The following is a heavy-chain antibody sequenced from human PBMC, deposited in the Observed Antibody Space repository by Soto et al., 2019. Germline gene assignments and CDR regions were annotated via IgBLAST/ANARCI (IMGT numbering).Heavy chain of an antibody. Sequence: GGSLRLSCAASGGTFSSYAMHWVRQAPGKGLEWVAVISYDGSNKYYADSVKGRFTISRDNSKNTLYLQMNSLRAEDTAVYYCARDSLYGSGSYPDYWGQGTLVTVSS. J-gene: IGHJ4*02. CDR2: ISYDGSNK. V-gene: IGHV3-30-3*01. CDR1: GGTFSSYA. CDR3: ARDSLYGSGSYPDY. D-gene: IGHD3-10*01.